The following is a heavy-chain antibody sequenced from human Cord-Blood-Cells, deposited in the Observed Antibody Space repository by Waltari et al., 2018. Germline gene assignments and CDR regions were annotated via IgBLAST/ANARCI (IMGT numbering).Heavy chain of an antibody. V-gene: IGHV4-34*01. CDR2: LNHSGST. J-gene: IGHJ3*02. CDR1: GGSFSGYY. Sequence: QVQLQQWGAGLLKPSETLSLTCAVYGGSFSGYYWSWIRQPPGKGLEWIGELNHSGSTNYNPSLKSRVTISVDTSKNQFSLKLSSVTAADTAVYYCARGNFWSGYYTAFDIWGQGTMVTVSS. D-gene: IGHD3-3*01. CDR3: ARGNFWSGYYTAFDI.